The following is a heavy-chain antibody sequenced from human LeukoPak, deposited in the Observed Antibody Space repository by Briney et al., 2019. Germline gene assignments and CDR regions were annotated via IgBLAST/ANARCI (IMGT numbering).Heavy chain of an antibody. J-gene: IGHJ4*02. Sequence: SETLSLTCGVYGGSLSGHYWSWIRQPPGKGLEWIGEINQSGSINYNPSLKSRVTISVDTSKNQLSLKLNSVTAAGTAVYYCAREYTTTSTSFDYWGRGTLVTVSS. D-gene: IGHD6-6*01. V-gene: IGHV4-34*01. CDR3: AREYTTTSTSFDY. CDR1: GGSLSGHY. CDR2: INQSGSI.